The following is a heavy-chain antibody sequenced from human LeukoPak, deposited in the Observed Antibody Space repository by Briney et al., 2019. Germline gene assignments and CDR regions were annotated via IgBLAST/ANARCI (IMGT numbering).Heavy chain of an antibody. CDR2: VFYSGST. V-gene: IGHV4-59*01. J-gene: IGHJ3*02. CDR1: NDSITRYY. CDR3: ARGGVLGQSAFDI. Sequence: SETLSLTCTVSNDSITRYYWTWIRQPPGKGLEYIGYVFYSGSTNYNPSLKSRITISVDTSKSHFSLRLTSVTAADTAIYYCARGGVLGQSAFDIWGHGTLVTVSS. D-gene: IGHD3-10*01.